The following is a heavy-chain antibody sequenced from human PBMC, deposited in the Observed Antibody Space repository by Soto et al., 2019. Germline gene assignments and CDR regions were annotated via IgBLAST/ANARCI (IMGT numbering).Heavy chain of an antibody. Sequence: SETLSLTCAVYGGSFSGYYWSWIRQPPGKGLEWIGEINHSGSTNYNPSLKSRVTISVDTSKNQFSLKLSSVTAADTAVYYCAGESCSGGSCYSGWFDPWGQGTLVTVSS. CDR1: GGSFSGYY. D-gene: IGHD2-15*01. V-gene: IGHV4-34*01. CDR2: INHSGST. CDR3: AGESCSGGSCYSGWFDP. J-gene: IGHJ5*02.